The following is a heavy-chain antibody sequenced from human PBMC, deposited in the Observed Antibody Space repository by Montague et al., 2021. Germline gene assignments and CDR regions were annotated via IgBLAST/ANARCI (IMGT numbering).Heavy chain of an antibody. CDR3: ARERDRNNYMDI. V-gene: IGHV4-38-2*02. CDR1: RSFINSDYY. CDR2: VSHGGGT. J-gene: IGHJ6*03. Sequence: SESLSLTCTVSRSFINSDYYCGWIRQPPGKGLEWLGSVSHGGGTYYNPPHKSRVTISVNTSNNHLSLKLSSVTAAATAMYYCARERDRNNYMDIWGKGTTITVSS.